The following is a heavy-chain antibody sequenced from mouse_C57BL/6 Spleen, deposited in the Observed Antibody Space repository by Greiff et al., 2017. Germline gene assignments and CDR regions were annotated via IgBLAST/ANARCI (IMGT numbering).Heavy chain of an antibody. D-gene: IGHD2-5*01. CDR3: ARAYSNYNSMDY. Sequence: QVQLKESGPGLVAPSQSLSISCTVSGFSLTSYAISWVRQPPGKGLEWLGVIWTGGGTNYNSAPKSRPSISKDNSKSQVFLRMNSLQTDGRAKYYGARAYSNYNSMDYWGQGTLVTVSS. J-gene: IGHJ4*01. CDR2: IWTGGGT. V-gene: IGHV2-9-1*01. CDR1: GFSLTSYA.